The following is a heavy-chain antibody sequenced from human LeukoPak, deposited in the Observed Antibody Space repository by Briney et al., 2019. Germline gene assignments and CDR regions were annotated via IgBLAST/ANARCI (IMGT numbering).Heavy chain of an antibody. Sequence: GGSLRLSCAASGFTFSSYWMSWVRQAPGKGLEWVANVKQSGNEKNYVDSVKGRFTISRDNAKNSLFLQMNSLRAEDTAVYYCAELGITMIGGVWGKGTTVTISS. CDR3: AELGITMIGGV. CDR2: VKQSGNEK. V-gene: IGHV3-7*01. CDR1: GFTFSSYW. J-gene: IGHJ6*04. D-gene: IGHD3-10*02.